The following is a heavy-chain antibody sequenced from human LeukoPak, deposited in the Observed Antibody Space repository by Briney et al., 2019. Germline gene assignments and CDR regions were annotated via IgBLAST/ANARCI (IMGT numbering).Heavy chain of an antibody. CDR2: INSDGSST. J-gene: IGHJ4*02. CDR3: ARRVVVPAAPYYFDY. V-gene: IGHV3-74*01. Sequence: GGSLRLSCAASGLIFSSYWMHWVRQAPGKGLVWVSRINSDGSSTSYADSVKGRFTISRDNAKSTLYLQMNSLRAEDTAVYYCARRVVVPAAPYYFDYWGQGTLVTVSS. CDR1: GLIFSSYW. D-gene: IGHD2-2*01.